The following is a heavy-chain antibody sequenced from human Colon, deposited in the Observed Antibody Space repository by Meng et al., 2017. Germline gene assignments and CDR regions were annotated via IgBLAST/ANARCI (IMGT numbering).Heavy chain of an antibody. D-gene: IGHD6-25*01. V-gene: IGHV4-39*01. J-gene: IGHJ4*02. Sequence: SETLSLTCTVSGGSISSSSYYWGWIRQPPGKGLEWIGSIYYSGSTYYNPSLKSRVTISVDTSKNQFSLKLSSVTAADTAVYYCARLYGKTGSSALFDYWGQGTLVTVSS. CDR2: IYYSGST. CDR3: ARLYGKTGSSALFDY. CDR1: GGSISSSSYY.